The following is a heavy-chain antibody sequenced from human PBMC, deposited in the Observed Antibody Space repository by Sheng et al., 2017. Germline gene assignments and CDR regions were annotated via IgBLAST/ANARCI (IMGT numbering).Heavy chain of an antibody. Sequence: QVQLQESGPGLVKPSETLSLTCTVSGGSISSYYWSWIRQPPGKGLEWIGYIYYSGSTNYNPSLKSRVTISVDTSKNQFSLKLSSVTAADTAVYYCARGGYSYGYDDAFDIWGQGTMVTVSS. CDR2: IYYSGST. CDR1: GGSISSYY. J-gene: IGHJ3*02. CDR3: ARGGYSYGYDDAFDI. V-gene: IGHV4-59*01. D-gene: IGHD5-18*01.